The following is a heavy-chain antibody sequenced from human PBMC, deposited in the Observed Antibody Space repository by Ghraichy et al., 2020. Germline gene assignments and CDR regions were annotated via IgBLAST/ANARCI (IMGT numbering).Heavy chain of an antibody. CDR3: ARGRRYNWNHRDLDY. CDR1: GGSFSGYY. D-gene: IGHD1-14*01. V-gene: IGHV4-34*01. Sequence: SETLSLTCAVYGGSFSGYYWSWIRQPPGKGLEWIGEINHSGSTNYNPSLKSRVTISVDTSKNQFSLKLSSVTAADTAVYYCARGRRYNWNHRDLDYWGQGTLVTVSS. J-gene: IGHJ4*02. CDR2: INHSGST.